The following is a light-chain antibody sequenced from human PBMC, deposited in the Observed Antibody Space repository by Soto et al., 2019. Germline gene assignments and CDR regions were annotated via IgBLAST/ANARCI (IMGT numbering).Light chain of an antibody. CDR1: QGISSY. V-gene: IGKV1-8*01. CDR3: QQYYSYPRT. CDR2: AAS. J-gene: IGKJ4*01. Sequence: AIRMTQSPSSLSASTGDRVTITSRASQGISSYLAWYQQKPGKAPKLLIYAASTLQSGVPSRFSGSGSGTDFTLTISCLQSEDFATDYCQQYYSYPRTFGGGTKVEIK.